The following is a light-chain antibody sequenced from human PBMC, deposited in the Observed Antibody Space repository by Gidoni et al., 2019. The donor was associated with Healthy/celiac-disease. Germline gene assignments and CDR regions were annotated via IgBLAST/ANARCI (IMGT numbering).Light chain of an antibody. Sequence: DIQMTQSPSSLSASIGDRVTITCQASQDISNYLNWYQQKPGKAPKLLIYDASTLETGVPSRFSGSGSGTDFTFTISSLQSEDIATYYCQQYDNLPRTFGQGTRLEIK. CDR3: QQYDNLPRT. J-gene: IGKJ5*01. CDR2: DAS. V-gene: IGKV1-33*01. CDR1: QDISNY.